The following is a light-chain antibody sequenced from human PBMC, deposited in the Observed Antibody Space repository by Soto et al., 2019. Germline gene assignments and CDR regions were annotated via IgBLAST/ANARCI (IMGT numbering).Light chain of an antibody. CDR1: QDISSW. V-gene: IGKV1-12*01. CDR3: QQASNFPLT. J-gene: IGKJ4*01. CDR2: AAS. Sequence: DIQMTQSPSSVSSSVGDRVTITCGASQDISSWLAWFQQRPGRAPKLLIYAASTLQSGVPSRFSGSGSGTVFTLTISSLQPEDFGTYYCQQASNFPLTFGGGTKVDIK.